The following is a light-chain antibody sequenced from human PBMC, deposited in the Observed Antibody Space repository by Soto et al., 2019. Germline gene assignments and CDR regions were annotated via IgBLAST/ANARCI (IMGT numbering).Light chain of an antibody. CDR1: QSISSY. J-gene: IGKJ5*01. CDR3: QQSYSTPQT. V-gene: IGKV1-39*01. Sequence: DIQITQSPSSPCSSVVDRLNMTFRASQSISSYLNWYQQKPGKAPKLLIYAASSLQSGVTSRFSGSGSGTDFTLTISSLQPEDFATYYCQQSYSTPQTVGQGTRLEIK. CDR2: AAS.